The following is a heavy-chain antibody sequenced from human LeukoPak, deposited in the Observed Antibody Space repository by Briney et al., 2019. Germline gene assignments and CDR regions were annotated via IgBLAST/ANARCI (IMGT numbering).Heavy chain of an antibody. J-gene: IGHJ6*02. CDR2: ISTGGSSI. V-gene: IGHV3-48*01. CDR1: RSTFSGYS. Sequence: GGSLRLSCTASRSTFSGYSFNWVRRSPGRGLEWVSYISTGGSSIYYADSVRGRFTSSRDNAKSSLYLQMNSLRAGDTAVYYCARGRGYSYGYYYYGMDVWGPGTTVTVSS. CDR3: ARGRGYSYGYYYYGMDV. D-gene: IGHD5-18*01.